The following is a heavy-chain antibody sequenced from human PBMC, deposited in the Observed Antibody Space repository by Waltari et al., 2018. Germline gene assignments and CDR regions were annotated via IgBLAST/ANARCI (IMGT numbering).Heavy chain of an antibody. CDR3: ARVFGPEYQLLIGDY. J-gene: IGHJ4*02. CDR2: INPNSGGT. CDR1: GYTFTGYY. V-gene: IGHV1-2*02. D-gene: IGHD2-2*01. Sequence: QVQLVQSGAEVKKPGASVKVSCKASGYTFTGYYMHWVRQAPGQGLEWMGWINPNSGGTNYAQKFQGRVTMTRDTSISTAYMELSRLRSDDTAVYYCARVFGPEYQLLIGDYWGQGTLVTVSS.